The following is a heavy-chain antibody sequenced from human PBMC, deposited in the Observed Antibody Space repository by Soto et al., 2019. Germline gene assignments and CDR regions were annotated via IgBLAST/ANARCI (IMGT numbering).Heavy chain of an antibody. CDR2: IDKVGTDS. V-gene: IGHV3-74*01. D-gene: IGHD3-10*01. Sequence: EVQLVESGGGLVQPGGSLRLSCAASEFTFSGRSVHWVRQAPGKGLVWVSGIDKVGTDSTYADSVKGRFTSSRDNAKNTVQLQMNRLRIEDTAVYYCARAWFGPDVWGKGTTVTVSS. CDR3: ARAWFGPDV. CDR1: EFTFSGRS. J-gene: IGHJ6*03.